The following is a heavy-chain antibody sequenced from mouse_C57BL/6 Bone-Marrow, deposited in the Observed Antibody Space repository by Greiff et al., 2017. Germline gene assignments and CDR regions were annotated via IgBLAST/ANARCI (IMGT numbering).Heavy chain of an antibody. CDR3: TTDYDYDPFAY. CDR1: GFNIKDDY. D-gene: IGHD2-4*01. V-gene: IGHV14-4*01. J-gene: IGHJ3*01. Sequence: VQLQQSGAELVRPGASVTLSCTASGFNIKDDYMHWVKQRPEQGLEWIGWIDPENGDTEYASKFQGKATITADTSSNTAYLQLSSLTSEDTAVYYCTTDYDYDPFAYWGQWTLVTVSA. CDR2: IDPENGDT.